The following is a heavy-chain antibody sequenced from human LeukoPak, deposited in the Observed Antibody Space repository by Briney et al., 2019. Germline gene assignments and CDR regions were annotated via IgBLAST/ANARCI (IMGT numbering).Heavy chain of an antibody. J-gene: IGHJ4*02. Sequence: GGSLRLSCAASGFTFSSYWMHWVRQAPGRGLVWVSRINTDGSSTTYADSVKGRFTISRDNAKNTLYLQMNSLRAEDTAVYYCTIGGGTYTPFDYWGQGTLVTVSS. D-gene: IGHD1-26*01. CDR2: INTDGSST. CDR1: GFTFSSYW. CDR3: TIGGGTYTPFDY. V-gene: IGHV3-74*01.